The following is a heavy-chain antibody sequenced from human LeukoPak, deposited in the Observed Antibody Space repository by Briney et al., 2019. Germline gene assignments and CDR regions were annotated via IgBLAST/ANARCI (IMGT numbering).Heavy chain of an antibody. CDR1: GFSVSNNY. J-gene: IGHJ4*02. CDR2: IYSGGST. CDR3: AKEGPYCGGDCYGVFDY. Sequence: GGSLRLSCAASGFSVSNNYMSWVRQAPGKGLEWVSVIYSGGSTFYADSVKGRFTISRDNSKNTLYLQMNGLRAEDTAVYYCAKEGPYCGGDCYGVFDYWGQGTLVTVSS. V-gene: IGHV3-66*01. D-gene: IGHD2-21*02.